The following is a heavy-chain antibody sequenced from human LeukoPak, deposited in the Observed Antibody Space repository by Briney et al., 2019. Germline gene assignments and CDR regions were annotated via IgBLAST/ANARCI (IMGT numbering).Heavy chain of an antibody. J-gene: IGHJ5*02. CDR1: RFTFSYYS. Sequence: PGGSLRLSCAASRFTFSYYSMNWVRQAPGKGLEWVSSIISSSNFMSYADSVKGRFTISRDNAKNSPYLQMNSLRAEDTAVYFCATRYYSTSPFDPWDQGTLVTVSS. CDR3: ATRYYSTSPFDP. D-gene: IGHD3-10*01. V-gene: IGHV3-21*01. CDR2: IISSSNFM.